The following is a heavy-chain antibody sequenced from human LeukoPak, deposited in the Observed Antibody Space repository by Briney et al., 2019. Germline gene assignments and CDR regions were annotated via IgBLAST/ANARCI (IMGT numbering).Heavy chain of an antibody. J-gene: IGHJ6*03. CDR1: GYTFTSYD. Sequence: ASVKVSRKASGYTFTSYDINWVRQATGQGLEWMGWMNPNSGNTGYAQKFQGRVTITRNTSISTAYMELSSLRSEDTAVYYCARGSGEVRDLNYYYYMDVWGKGTTVTVSS. CDR2: MNPNSGNT. CDR3: ARGSGEVRDLNYYYYMDV. V-gene: IGHV1-8*03. D-gene: IGHD1-1*01.